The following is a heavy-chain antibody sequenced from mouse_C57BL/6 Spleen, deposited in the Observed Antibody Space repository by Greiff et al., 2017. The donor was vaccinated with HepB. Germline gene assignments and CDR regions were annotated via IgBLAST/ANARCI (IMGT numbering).Heavy chain of an antibody. CDR3: TKIYDGYPAWFAY. Sequence: DVKLQESGAELVRPGASVKLSCTASGFNIKDYYMHWVKQRPEQGLEWIGRIDPEDGDTEYAPKFQGKATMTADTSSNTAYLQLSSLTSEDTAVYYCTKIYDGYPAWFAYWGQGTLVTVSA. V-gene: IGHV14-1*01. J-gene: IGHJ3*01. CDR1: GFNIKDYY. D-gene: IGHD2-3*01. CDR2: IDPEDGDT.